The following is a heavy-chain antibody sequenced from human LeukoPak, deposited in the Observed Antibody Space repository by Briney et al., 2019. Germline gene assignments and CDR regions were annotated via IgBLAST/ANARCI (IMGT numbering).Heavy chain of an antibody. D-gene: IGHD6-6*01. V-gene: IGHV3-23*01. CDR3: ARGMVVAAPDY. CDR2: ISGSGDTT. CDR1: GFTFSSYA. Sequence: GGSLRLSCAASGFTFSSYAMNWVRQAPGKGLEWVSFISGSGDTTYYADSVKGRFTISRDNSKNTLYLQMNSLRAEDTAVYYCARGMVVAAPDYWGQGTLVTVSS. J-gene: IGHJ4*02.